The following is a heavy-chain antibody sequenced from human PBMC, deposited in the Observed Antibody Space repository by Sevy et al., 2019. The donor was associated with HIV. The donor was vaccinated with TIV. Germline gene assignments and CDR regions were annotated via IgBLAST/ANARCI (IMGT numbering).Heavy chain of an antibody. CDR3: ARDSIPLVQGVIRTPYYYGMDV. V-gene: IGHV1-18*01. Sequence: ASVKVSCKASGYTFTSYGISWVRQAPGQGLEWMGWISAYNGNTNYAQKLQGRVTMTTDTSTSTAYMELRSLRSDDTAVYYCARDSIPLVQGVIRTPYYYGMDVWGQGTTVTVSS. D-gene: IGHD3-10*01. CDR2: ISAYNGNT. CDR1: GYTFTSYG. J-gene: IGHJ6*02.